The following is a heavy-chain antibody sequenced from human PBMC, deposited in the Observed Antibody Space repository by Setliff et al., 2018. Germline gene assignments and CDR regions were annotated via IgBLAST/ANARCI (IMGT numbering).Heavy chain of an antibody. Sequence: SETLSLTCTVSGGSFTPYYWSWIRQPPGKGLEFIGYVFYNGAAKYDPSLKSRVTMSVDTSRTQFSLKLNSMTTADTAVYYCARGGTYRYFDYWGQGALVTVSS. V-gene: IGHV4-59*01. CDR3: ARGGTYRYFDY. CDR1: GGSFTPYY. CDR2: VFYNGAA. J-gene: IGHJ4*02.